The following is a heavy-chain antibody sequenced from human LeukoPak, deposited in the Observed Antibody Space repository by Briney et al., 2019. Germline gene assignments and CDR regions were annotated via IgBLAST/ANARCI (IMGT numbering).Heavy chain of an antibody. D-gene: IGHD3-22*01. CDR1: GGTFTSYA. J-gene: IGHJ5*02. Sequence: SVKVSCKASGGTFTSYAISWVRQAPGQGLEWMGRIIPIFGTANYAQKFQGRVTITTDESTSTAYMELSSLRSEDTAVYYCARASYYYDSSGYLNWFDPWGQGTLVTVSS. V-gene: IGHV1-69*05. CDR3: ARASYYYDSSGYLNWFDP. CDR2: IIPIFGTA.